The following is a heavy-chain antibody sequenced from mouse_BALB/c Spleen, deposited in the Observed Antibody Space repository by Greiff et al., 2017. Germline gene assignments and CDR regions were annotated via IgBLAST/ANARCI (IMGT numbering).Heavy chain of an antibody. CDR1: GYTFTSYV. CDR2: INPYKDGT. V-gene: IGHV1-14*01. Sequence: VHVKQSGPELVKPGASVKMSCKASGYTFTSYVMHWVKQKPGQGLEWIGYINPYKDGTKYNEKFKGKATLTSDKSSSTAYMELSSLTSEDSAVYYCARGGWSRAWFAYWGQGTLVTVSA. CDR3: ARGGWSRAWFAY. J-gene: IGHJ3*01. D-gene: IGHD2-3*01.